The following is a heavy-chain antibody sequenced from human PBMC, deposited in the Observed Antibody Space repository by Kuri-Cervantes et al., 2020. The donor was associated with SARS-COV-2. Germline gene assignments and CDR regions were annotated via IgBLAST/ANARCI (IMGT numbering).Heavy chain of an antibody. CDR3: ASGKRMVRYSTTFLGHDSYYYYMDV. V-gene: IGHV1-69*13. CDR2: IIPIFGTA. Sequence: SVKVSFKGSVGTFRSYAISWVRQAPGQGLEGMGGIIPIFGTANYAQKFQGRVTITADESTSTDYMELSSLRSEDTAVYYCASGKRMVRYSTTFLGHDSYYYYMDVWGKGNTVTVSS. D-gene: IGHD3-10*01. CDR1: VGTFRSYA. J-gene: IGHJ6*03.